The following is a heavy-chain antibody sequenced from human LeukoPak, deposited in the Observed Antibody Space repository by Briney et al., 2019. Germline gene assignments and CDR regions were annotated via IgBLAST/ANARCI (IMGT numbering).Heavy chain of an antibody. CDR1: GGSISSYY. Sequence: SETLSLTCTVSGGSISSYYWSWIRHPPGKGLEWIGYIYYSGSTNYNPSLKSRVTISVDTSKNQFSLKLSSVTAADTAVYYCARVGRHDYLWGTIMGDDAYDVWGQGTMVTVSS. V-gene: IGHV4-59*01. CDR2: IYYSGST. J-gene: IGHJ3*01. D-gene: IGHD3-16*01. CDR3: ARVGRHDYLWGTIMGDDAYDV.